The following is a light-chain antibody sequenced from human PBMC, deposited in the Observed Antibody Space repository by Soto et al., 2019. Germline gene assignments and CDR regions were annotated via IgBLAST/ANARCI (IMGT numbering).Light chain of an antibody. CDR1: RRISDW. CDR2: DAS. V-gene: IGKV1-5*01. Sequence: DIQMTQSPSSLSPSVGDRVTITCRASRRISDWLAWYQQKPGKAPELLIFDASNLKSGVSSRFSGSGSGTEFTLTISRLQPDDVATYYCLQYSSHAWTFGQGTKVESK. CDR3: LQYSSHAWT. J-gene: IGKJ1*01.